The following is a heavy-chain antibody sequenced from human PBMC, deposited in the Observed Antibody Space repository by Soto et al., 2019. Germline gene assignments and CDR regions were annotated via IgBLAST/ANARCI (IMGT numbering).Heavy chain of an antibody. Sequence: SETLSLTCTVSGGSISSYYWSWIRQPPGKGLEWIGYIYYSGSTNYNPSLKSRVTISVDTSKNQFSLKLSSVTAADTAVYYCARGSSKMDLWGRGTLVTVSS. CDR2: IYYSGST. CDR3: ARGSSKMDL. V-gene: IGHV4-59*01. CDR1: GGSISSYY. J-gene: IGHJ2*01.